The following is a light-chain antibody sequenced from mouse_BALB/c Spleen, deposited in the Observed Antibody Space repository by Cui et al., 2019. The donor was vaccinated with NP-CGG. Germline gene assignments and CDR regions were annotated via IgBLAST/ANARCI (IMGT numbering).Light chain of an antibody. Sequence: QPVVTQEPALTTSPGETVKLTCRSSTGAVTTSNYANWVQEKPDHLFTGLIGGTNNRAPGVPARFSGSLIGDKAALTITGAQTEDETIYFCALWYSNHWVFGGGTKLTVL. CDR2: GTN. CDR3: ALWYSNHWV. CDR1: TGAVTTSNY. J-gene: IGLJ1*01. V-gene: IGLV1*01.